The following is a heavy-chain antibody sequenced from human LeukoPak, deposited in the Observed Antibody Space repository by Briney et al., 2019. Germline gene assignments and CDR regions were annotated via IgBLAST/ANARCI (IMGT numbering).Heavy chain of an antibody. CDR3: ASGDSSSWYFQFDY. CDR1: GGTFSSYA. Sequence: SVEVSCKASGGTFSSYAISWVRQAPGQGLEWMGGIIPIFGTANYAQKFQGRVTITTDESTSTAYMELSSLRSEDTAVYYCASGDSSSWYFQFDYWGQGTLVTVSS. CDR2: IIPIFGTA. V-gene: IGHV1-69*05. D-gene: IGHD6-13*01. J-gene: IGHJ4*02.